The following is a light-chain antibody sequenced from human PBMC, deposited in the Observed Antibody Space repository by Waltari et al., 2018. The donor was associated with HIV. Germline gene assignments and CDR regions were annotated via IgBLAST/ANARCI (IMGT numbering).Light chain of an antibody. CDR3: QQYSSPPLT. J-gene: IGKJ4*01. Sequence: DIQMTQSPSSLSASVGDSVTITCRASQAIRNSLAWYQQSPGKAPNLLLYAVSRLEDGVPSRFSGSGSGTHYTLTISSLQPEDFASYYCQQYSSPPLTFGGGTKVESK. V-gene: IGKV1-NL1*01. CDR1: QAIRNS. CDR2: AVS.